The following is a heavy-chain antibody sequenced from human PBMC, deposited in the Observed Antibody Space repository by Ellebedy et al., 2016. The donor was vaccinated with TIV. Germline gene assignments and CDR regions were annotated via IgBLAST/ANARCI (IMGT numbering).Heavy chain of an antibody. CDR1: RFAFSSYA. CDR2: IGSSSTTI. J-gene: IGHJ6*02. V-gene: IGHV3-48*04. Sequence: GESLKIPXAASRFAFSSYAMHWVRQAPGKGLAWVSYIGSSSTTIYYADSVKGRFTVSRDNAKNSLYLQLNSLSAEDTAVYYCAREIFLWSLGNYYYGMDVWGHGTTVIVSS. D-gene: IGHD3-10*01. CDR3: AREIFLWSLGNYYYGMDV.